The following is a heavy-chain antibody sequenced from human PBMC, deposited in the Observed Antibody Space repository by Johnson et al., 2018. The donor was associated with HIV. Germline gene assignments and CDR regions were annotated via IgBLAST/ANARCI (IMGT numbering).Heavy chain of an antibody. Sequence: QVQLVESGGGVVQPGRSLRLSCAASGFTFSSYAMHWVRQAPGKGLEWVAVISFDGSNKYYADSVKGRFTISRANSKNTLYLQMNSLRAEDTAVYYCAKDRDYYGSGSPADAFDIWGQGTMVTVSS. CDR2: ISFDGSNK. V-gene: IGHV3-30-3*01. CDR1: GFTFSSYA. D-gene: IGHD3-10*01. J-gene: IGHJ3*02. CDR3: AKDRDYYGSGSPADAFDI.